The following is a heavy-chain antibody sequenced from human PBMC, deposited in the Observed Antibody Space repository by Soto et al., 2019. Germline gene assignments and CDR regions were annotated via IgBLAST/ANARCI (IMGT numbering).Heavy chain of an antibody. CDR1: GGSISSSNW. J-gene: IGHJ4*02. CDR2: IYHSGST. D-gene: IGHD6-13*01. V-gene: IGHV4-4*02. CDR3: ARDAPAAHPGPYHFDY. Sequence: QVQLQESGPGLVKPSGTLSLTCAVSGGSISSSNWWSWVRQPPGKGLEWIGEIYHSGSTNYNPSHTSPVTISPDKSKHQFSLKQSPVPAADTAVYYCARDAPAAHPGPYHFDYWGQGTLVTVSS.